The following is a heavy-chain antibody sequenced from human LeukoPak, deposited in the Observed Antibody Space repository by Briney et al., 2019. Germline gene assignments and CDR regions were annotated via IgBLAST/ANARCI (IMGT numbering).Heavy chain of an antibody. D-gene: IGHD3-3*01. Sequence: GGSLRLSCAASGFTFSSYWMSWVRQAPGKGLEWVANIKQDGSEKYYVDSVKGRFTISRDNAKNSLYLQMNSLRAEDTAVYYCAKGGGFWNGPLYYYGMDVWGQGTTVTVSS. CDR3: AKGGGFWNGPLYYYGMDV. V-gene: IGHV3-7*03. J-gene: IGHJ6*02. CDR2: IKQDGSEK. CDR1: GFTFSSYW.